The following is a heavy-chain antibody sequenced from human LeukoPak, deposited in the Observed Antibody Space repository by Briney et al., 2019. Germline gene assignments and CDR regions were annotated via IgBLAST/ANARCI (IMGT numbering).Heavy chain of an antibody. CDR3: ARTNSSGYYLDY. J-gene: IGHJ4*02. D-gene: IGHD3-22*01. V-gene: IGHV4-34*01. CDR1: GGSFSGYY. Sequence: SETLSLTCAVYGGSFSGYYWSWIRQPPGKGLEWIGEINHSGSTNYNPSLKSRVTISVDTSKNQFSLKLSSVTAADTAVYYCARTNSSGYYLDYWGQGTLVTVS. CDR2: INHSGST.